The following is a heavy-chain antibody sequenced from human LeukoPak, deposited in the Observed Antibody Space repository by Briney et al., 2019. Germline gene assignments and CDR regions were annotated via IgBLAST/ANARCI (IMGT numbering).Heavy chain of an antibody. J-gene: IGHJ6*03. Sequence: GGSLRLSCAAPGFTFSSYGMHWVRQAPGKGLEWVAVIWYDGSNKYYADSVKGRFTISRDNSKNTLYLQMNSLRAEDTAVYYCARENYDFWSGYLAYYYYMDVWGKGTTVTVSS. CDR3: ARENYDFWSGYLAYYYYMDV. CDR2: IWYDGSNK. V-gene: IGHV3-33*01. CDR1: GFTFSSYG. D-gene: IGHD3-3*01.